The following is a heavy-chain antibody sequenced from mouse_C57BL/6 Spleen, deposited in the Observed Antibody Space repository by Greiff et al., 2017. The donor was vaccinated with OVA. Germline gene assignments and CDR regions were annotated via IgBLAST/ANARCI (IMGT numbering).Heavy chain of an antibody. CDR2: ISDGGSYT. V-gene: IGHV5-4*01. J-gene: IGHJ4*01. CDR1: GFTFSSYA. CDR3: ARDERLRRYAMDY. Sequence: EVQLVESGGGLVKPGGSLKLSCAASGFTFSSYAMSWVRQTPEKRLEWVATISDGGSYTYYPDNVKGRFTISRDNAKNNLYLQMSHLKSEDTAMYYCARDERLRRYAMDYWGQGTSVTVSS. D-gene: IGHD2-4*01.